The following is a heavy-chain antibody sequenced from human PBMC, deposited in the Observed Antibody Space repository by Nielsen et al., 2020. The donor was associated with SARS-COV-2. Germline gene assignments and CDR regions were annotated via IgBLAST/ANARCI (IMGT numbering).Heavy chain of an antibody. V-gene: IGHV4-59*06. D-gene: IGHD4-17*01. Sequence: SETLSLTCTVSGGSISSYYWSWIRQHPGKGLEWIGYIYYSGSTYYNPSLKSRVTISVDTSKNQFSLKLSSVTAADTAVYYCARAHGDSNFDYWGQRTLVTVSS. CDR1: GGSISSYY. J-gene: IGHJ4*02. CDR3: ARAHGDSNFDY. CDR2: IYYSGST.